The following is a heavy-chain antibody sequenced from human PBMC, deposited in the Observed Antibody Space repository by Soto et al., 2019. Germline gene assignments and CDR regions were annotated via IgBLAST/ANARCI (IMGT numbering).Heavy chain of an antibody. J-gene: IGHJ4*02. CDR3: ARGERMASRE. V-gene: IGHV4-39*01. Sequence: QLQLQESGPGLVKPSETLSLTCTVSGGSISSSSYYWGWIRQPPGKGLEWIGSIYYSGSTYYNPSLTSRVTISVDTSKNQFSLKLSSVTAADTAVYYCARGERMASREWGQGTLVTVSS. CDR2: IYYSGST. D-gene: IGHD5-12*01. CDR1: GGSISSSSYY.